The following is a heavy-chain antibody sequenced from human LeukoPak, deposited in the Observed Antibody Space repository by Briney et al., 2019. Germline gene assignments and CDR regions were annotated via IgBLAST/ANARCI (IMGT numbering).Heavy chain of an antibody. J-gene: IGHJ6*02. Sequence: PSETLSLTCAVYGGSFSGYYWSWIRQPPGKGLEWIGEINHSGSTNYNPSLKSRVTISVDTSKNQFSLKLSSVTAADTAVYYCARPKNYYYGMDVWGQGTAVTVSS. V-gene: IGHV4-34*01. CDR1: GGSFSGYY. CDR2: INHSGST. CDR3: ARPKNYYYGMDV.